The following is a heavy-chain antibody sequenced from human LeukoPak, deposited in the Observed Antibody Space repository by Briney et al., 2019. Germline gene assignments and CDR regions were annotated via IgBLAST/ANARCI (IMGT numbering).Heavy chain of an antibody. Sequence: GASVEVSCKASGGTFGRYAITWVRQAPGQRLEWMGGVSPIYGTSDYAQRFQGRVTISADESTSTAFLEVRSLRSEDTAVYYCARDCSGGRCYGAFDIWGQGTLLTVSS. CDR1: GGTFGRYA. J-gene: IGHJ3*02. CDR3: ARDCSGGRCYGAFDI. CDR2: VSPIYGTS. V-gene: IGHV1-69*13. D-gene: IGHD2-15*01.